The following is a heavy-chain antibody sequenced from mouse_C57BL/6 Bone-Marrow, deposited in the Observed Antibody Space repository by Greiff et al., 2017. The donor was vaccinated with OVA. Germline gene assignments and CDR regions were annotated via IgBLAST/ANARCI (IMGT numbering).Heavy chain of an antibody. D-gene: IGHD1-1*01. J-gene: IGHJ1*03. V-gene: IGHV1-61*01. Sequence: QVQLQQPGAELVRPGSSVKLSCKASGYTFTSYWMEWVKQRPGQGLEWIGNIYPSDSETHYNQKFKDKATLTVDKSSSAAYMQLSSLTSEDSAVYYCAGGGSLYGSSPRDFDVWGTGTTVTVSS. CDR1: GYTFTSYW. CDR2: IYPSDSET. CDR3: AGGGSLYGSSPRDFDV.